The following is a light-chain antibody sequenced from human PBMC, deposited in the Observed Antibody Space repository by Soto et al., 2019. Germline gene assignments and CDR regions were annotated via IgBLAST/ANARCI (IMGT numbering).Light chain of an antibody. CDR2: QTS. J-gene: IGKJ1*01. CDR3: QQYNTFWT. V-gene: IGKV3D-15*01. CDR1: QYINTR. Sequence: EIVLTQSPATLSSFPGDRVTLSCRASQYINTRLAWYQHRPGQAPRLLIYQTSIRAAGIPARFSASGSGTEFTLTISSLQPDDSATYYCQQYNTFWTFGQGTKVDI.